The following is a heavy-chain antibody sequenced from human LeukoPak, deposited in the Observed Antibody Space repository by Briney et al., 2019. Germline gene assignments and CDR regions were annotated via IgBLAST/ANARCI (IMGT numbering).Heavy chain of an antibody. Sequence: PSETLSLTCAVSGGSISSGDYSWNWIRQPPGKGLEWIGSTYHSGTTYYNPSLKSRVTISVDRSKNQFSLKLSSVTAADTAVYYCARGYYGSGSYSDYWGQGTLVTVSP. CDR3: ARGYYGSGSYSDY. D-gene: IGHD3-10*01. J-gene: IGHJ4*02. CDR2: TYHSGTT. CDR1: GGSISSGDYS. V-gene: IGHV4-30-2*01.